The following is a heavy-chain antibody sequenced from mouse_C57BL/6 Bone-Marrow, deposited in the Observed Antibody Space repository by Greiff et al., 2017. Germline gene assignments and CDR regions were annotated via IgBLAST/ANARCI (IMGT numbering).Heavy chain of an antibody. V-gene: IGHV1-64*01. CDR2: MHPNGGSP. D-gene: IGHD2-4*01. J-gene: IGHJ4*01. CDR1: GYTFTNYW. CDR3: ARSYDYDDYTMDY. Sequence: QVQLQQPGAELVKPGASVKLSCKASGYTFTNYWMHWVKQRPGQGLEWIGMMHPNGGSPDYNEKFKSEATLSVDKSSRTAYMELSSLTSEDSAVYCYARSYDYDDYTMDYWGQGTSVTVSS.